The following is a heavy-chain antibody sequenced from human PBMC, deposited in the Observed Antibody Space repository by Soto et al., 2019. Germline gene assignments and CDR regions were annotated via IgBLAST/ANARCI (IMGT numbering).Heavy chain of an antibody. CDR3: AHSLTLECSSTRCHRNCYFDY. V-gene: IGHV2-5*02. J-gene: IGHJ4*02. Sequence: QITLKESGPTLVKPTQTLTLTCTFSGFSLSTSGVGVGWIRQPPGKALEWLALIYWDDDKRYSPSLKSRLTITKDTPKNQVVLTMTNMDPVDTATYYCAHSLTLECSSTRCHRNCYFDYWGQGTLVTGSS. CDR1: GFSLSTSGVG. CDR2: IYWDDDK. D-gene: IGHD2-2*02.